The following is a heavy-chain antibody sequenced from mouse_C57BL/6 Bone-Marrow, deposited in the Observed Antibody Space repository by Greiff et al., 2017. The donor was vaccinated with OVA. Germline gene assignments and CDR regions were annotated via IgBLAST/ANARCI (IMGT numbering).Heavy chain of an antibody. J-gene: IGHJ4*01. Sequence: EVTLVESGADLVKPGGSLKLSCAASGFTFSSYGMSWVRQTPDKRLEWVATISSGGSYTYYPDSVKGRFTISRDNAKNTLYLQMSSLKSEDTAMYYSARQGVTYCAMDYWGQGTSVTVSS. CDR1: GFTFSSYG. D-gene: IGHD2-2*01. CDR3: ARQGVTYCAMDY. CDR2: ISSGGSYT. V-gene: IGHV5-6*02.